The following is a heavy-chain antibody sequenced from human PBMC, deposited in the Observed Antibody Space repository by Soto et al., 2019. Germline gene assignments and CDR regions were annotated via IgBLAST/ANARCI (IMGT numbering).Heavy chain of an antibody. D-gene: IGHD3-3*01. Sequence: GGSLRPSCAASGFTFSTYEMTWVRQAPGKVLGWVSYIGSGGTIFYADSVKGRFTISRDNARNSLYLQMNSLRAEDSAVYYCARGGYYWDNWGRGSLVTVSS. CDR2: IGSGGTI. J-gene: IGHJ4*01. CDR3: ARGGYYWDN. V-gene: IGHV3-48*03. CDR1: GFTFSTYE.